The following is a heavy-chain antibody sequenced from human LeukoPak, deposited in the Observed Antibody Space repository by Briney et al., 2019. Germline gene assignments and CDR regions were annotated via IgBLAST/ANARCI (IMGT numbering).Heavy chain of an antibody. CDR1: GYSFTSYW. CDR2: IYPADSDT. Sequence: GESLKISCQGSGYSFTSYWIGWVRQMPGKGLEWMGIIYPADSDTRYSPSFQGQVTISVDKSISTAYLQWSSLKASDSAMFYCARENRYSSSSHAFDIWGQGTMVTVSS. J-gene: IGHJ3*02. D-gene: IGHD6-6*01. CDR3: ARENRYSSSSHAFDI. V-gene: IGHV5-51*01.